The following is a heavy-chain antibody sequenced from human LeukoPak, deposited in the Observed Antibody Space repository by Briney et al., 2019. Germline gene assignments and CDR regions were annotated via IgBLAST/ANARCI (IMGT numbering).Heavy chain of an antibody. J-gene: IGHJ6*03. CDR3: AKDGSSGRNSYYYYYMDV. CDR2: ISYDGSNK. CDR1: GFTFSTYW. D-gene: IGHD6-19*01. Sequence: ALRLSCAASGFTFSTYWMSWVRQAPGKGLEWVAVISYDGSNKYYADSVKGRFTISRDNSKNTLYLQMNSLRAEDTAVYYCAKDGSSGRNSYYYYYMDVWGKGTTVTVS. V-gene: IGHV3-30*18.